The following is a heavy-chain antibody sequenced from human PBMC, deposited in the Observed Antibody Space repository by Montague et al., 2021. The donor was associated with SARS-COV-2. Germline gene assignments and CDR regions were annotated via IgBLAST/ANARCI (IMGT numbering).Heavy chain of an antibody. D-gene: IGHD1-1*01. Sequence: SLRLSCAASDFIFGNYDMNWVRQAPGKGLEWASGITGSGRTTYYAESVQGRFPLSRDNSKNTLSLQMNGLRAEDTAVYYCSKGRRMTGQGGIVTDLEDYSVLGVWGLGTTVTVSS. CDR1: DFIFGNYD. V-gene: IGHV3-23*01. J-gene: IGHJ6*02. CDR2: ITGSGRTT. CDR3: SKGRRMTGQGGIVTDLEDYSVLGV.